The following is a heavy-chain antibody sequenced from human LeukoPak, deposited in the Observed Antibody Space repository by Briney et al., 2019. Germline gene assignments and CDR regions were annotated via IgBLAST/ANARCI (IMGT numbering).Heavy chain of an antibody. Sequence: GGSLRLSCAASGFTFSSYWMHWVRQAPGKGLVWVAVISYDGRSKYYGDSVKGRFTISRDISENRLYLQMNSLRAEDTAVYYCARDLTYYSDSSGYYGGDYWGQGALVIVSS. CDR2: ISYDGRSK. CDR1: GFTFSSYW. D-gene: IGHD3-22*01. J-gene: IGHJ4*02. CDR3: ARDLTYYSDSSGYYGGDY. V-gene: IGHV3-30*03.